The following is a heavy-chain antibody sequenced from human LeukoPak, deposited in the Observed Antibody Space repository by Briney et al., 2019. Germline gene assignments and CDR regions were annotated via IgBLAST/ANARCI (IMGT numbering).Heavy chain of an antibody. CDR1: GFTFSSYA. Sequence: PGGSLRLSCAASGFTFSSYAMHWVRQAPGKGLEYVSAISSNGGSTYYANSVKGRFTISRDNSKNTLYLQMGSLRAEDMAVYYCASHSSTFSPWLDIWGQGTMVTVSS. V-gene: IGHV3-64*01. CDR3: ASHSSTFSPWLDI. J-gene: IGHJ3*02. CDR2: ISSNGGST. D-gene: IGHD2-2*01.